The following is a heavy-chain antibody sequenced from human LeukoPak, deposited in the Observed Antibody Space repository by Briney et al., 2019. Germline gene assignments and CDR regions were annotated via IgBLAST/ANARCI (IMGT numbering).Heavy chain of an antibody. CDR3: ARHLAELLHY. D-gene: IGHD1-26*01. J-gene: IGHJ4*02. CDR1: GGTFSSYA. CDR2: IIPILGIA. Sequence: SVKVSCKSSGGTFSSYAISWVRQAPGQGLEWMGRIIPILGIANYAQKFQGRVTITADKSTSTAYMELSSLRADDTAVYYCARHLAELLHYWGQGTLVTVSS. V-gene: IGHV1-69*04.